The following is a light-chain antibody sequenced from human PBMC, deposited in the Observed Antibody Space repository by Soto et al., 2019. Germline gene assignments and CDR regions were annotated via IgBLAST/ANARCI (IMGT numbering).Light chain of an antibody. V-gene: IGKV3-15*01. CDR3: QQYNNWPRTWT. J-gene: IGKJ1*01. CDR1: QSVSSN. CDR2: GAS. Sequence: EIVMTQSPATLSVSPGQRATLSCRASQSVSSNLAWYQQKPGQAPRLLIYGASTRATGIPARFSGSGSGKEFTLTISSPQAEDFAVYFCQQYNNWPRTWTFGQGTKVEIK.